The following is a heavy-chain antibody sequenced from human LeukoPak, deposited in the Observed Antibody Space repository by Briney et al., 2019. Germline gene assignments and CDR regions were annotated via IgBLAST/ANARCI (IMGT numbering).Heavy chain of an antibody. Sequence: SETLSLTCTVSGGSISSYYWSWIRQPPGKGLEWIGYIYYSGSTNYNPSLQSRVTISVDTSKNQFSLRLSSVTAADTAVYYCARENSYYDSSGYYYGSGYFDYWGQGTLVTVSS. CDR1: GGSISSYY. D-gene: IGHD3-22*01. CDR3: ARENSYYDSSGYYYGSGYFDY. CDR2: IYYSGST. V-gene: IGHV4-59*01. J-gene: IGHJ4*02.